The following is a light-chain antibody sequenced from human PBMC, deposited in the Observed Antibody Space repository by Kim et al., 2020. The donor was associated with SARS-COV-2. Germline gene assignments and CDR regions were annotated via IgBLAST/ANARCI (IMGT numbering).Light chain of an antibody. Sequence: GQSVAISCTGTSSYVGGYNYVSWYQQYPGKAPKLIIYELNKRPSGVPDRFSGSKSGNTASLTVSGLQAEDEADYYCSSYAGTNNVLFGGGTQLTVL. CDR3: SSYAGTNNVL. CDR1: SSYVGGYNY. CDR2: ELN. J-gene: IGLJ2*01. V-gene: IGLV2-8*01.